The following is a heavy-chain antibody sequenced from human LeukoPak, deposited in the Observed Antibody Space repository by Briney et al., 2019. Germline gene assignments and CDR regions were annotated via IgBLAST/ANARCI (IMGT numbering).Heavy chain of an antibody. CDR2: IYYSGST. D-gene: IGHD3-10*01. Sequence: SETLSLTCTVSGGSISSYYWSWIRQPPGRGPEWIGYIYYSGSTNYNPSLKSRVTISVDTSKNQFSLNLSSVTAADTAVYYCARAYYYGSGSYGFDYWGQGTLVTASS. J-gene: IGHJ4*02. CDR1: GGSISSYY. V-gene: IGHV4-59*01. CDR3: ARAYYYGSGSYGFDY.